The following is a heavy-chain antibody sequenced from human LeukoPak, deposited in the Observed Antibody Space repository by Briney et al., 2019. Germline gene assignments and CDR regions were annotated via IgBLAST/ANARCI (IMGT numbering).Heavy chain of an antibody. D-gene: IGHD1-26*01. J-gene: IGHJ6*03. CDR3: ARDPYSGNYGDYYYYYMDV. CDR1: GFTFSSYN. CDR2: ITSSSIYI. V-gene: IGHV3-21*01. Sequence: GGSLRLSCAASGFTFSSYNMNWVRQAPGKGLEWVSSITSSSIYIYYADSVKGRFTISRDNARNSLYLQMNSLRVEDTAVYYCARDPYSGNYGDYYYYYMDVWGKGTTVTISS.